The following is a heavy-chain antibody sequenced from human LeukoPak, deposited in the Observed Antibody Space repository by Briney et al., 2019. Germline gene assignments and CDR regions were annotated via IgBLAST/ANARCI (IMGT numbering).Heavy chain of an antibody. Sequence: SETLSLTCTVSGGSISSYYWSWIRQPPGKGLEWIGYIYYSGSTNYNPSLKSRVTMSVDTSKNQFSLKLSSVTAADTAVYYCASGTTMVFYYMDVWGKGTMVTVSS. V-gene: IGHV4-59*01. CDR1: GGSISSYY. CDR3: ASGTTMVFYYMDV. D-gene: IGHD3-10*01. CDR2: IYYSGST. J-gene: IGHJ6*03.